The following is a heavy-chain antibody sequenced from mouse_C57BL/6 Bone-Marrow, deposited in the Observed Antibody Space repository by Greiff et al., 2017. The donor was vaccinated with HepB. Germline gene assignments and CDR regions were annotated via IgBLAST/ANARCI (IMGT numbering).Heavy chain of an antibody. CDR2: IYPGNSDT. V-gene: IGHV1-5*01. J-gene: IGHJ4*01. CDR3: TNLLLRYYAMDY. D-gene: IGHD1-1*01. CDR1: GYTFASYW. Sequence: VQLQQSGTVLARPGASVKMSCKTSGYTFASYWMHWVKQRPGQGLEWIGAIYPGNSDTSYNQKFKGKAKLTAVTSASTAYMELSSLTNEDSAVYYCTNLLLRYYAMDYWGQGTSVTVSS.